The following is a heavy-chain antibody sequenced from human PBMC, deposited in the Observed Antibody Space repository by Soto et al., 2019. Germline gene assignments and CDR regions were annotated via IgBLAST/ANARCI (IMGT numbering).Heavy chain of an antibody. V-gene: IGHV1-18*01. Sequence: QVQLVQSGAEVKKPGASVKVSCKASGYTFTTYGISWVRQAPGQGLEWMGLINTYNGNTNYAQILQGRVTMTTDTSTSTAYMELRSLRAEDTAIYYCAKDTGSYGFAYWGQGTLVTVSS. CDR3: AKDTGSYGFAY. CDR2: INTYNGNT. D-gene: IGHD3-10*01. J-gene: IGHJ4*02. CDR1: GYTFTTYG.